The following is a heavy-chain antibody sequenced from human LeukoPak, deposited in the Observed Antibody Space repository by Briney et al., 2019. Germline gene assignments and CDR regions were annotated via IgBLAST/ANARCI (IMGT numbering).Heavy chain of an antibody. CDR1: GFTVSSKY. D-gene: IGHD3-22*01. J-gene: IGHJ4*02. V-gene: IGHV3-53*01. CDR3: ARDYYDGSAYYSYYEY. CDR2: LYSNGNT. Sequence: GSLRLSCAASGFTVSSKYMSWVRQAPGKGLEWVSTLYSNGNTYYADSVKGRFTISRDNSKNTLSLQMNSLRAEDTAVYYCARDYYDGSAYYSYYEYWGQGTLVTVSS.